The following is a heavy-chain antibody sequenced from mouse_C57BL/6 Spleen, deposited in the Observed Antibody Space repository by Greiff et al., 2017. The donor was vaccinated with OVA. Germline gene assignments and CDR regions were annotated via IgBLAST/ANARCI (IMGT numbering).Heavy chain of an antibody. V-gene: IGHV6-3*01. CDR3: TVTTVVPFYAMDY. J-gene: IGHJ4*01. CDR1: GFTFSNYW. D-gene: IGHD1-1*01. Sequence: EVKVEESGGGLVQPGGSMKLSCVASGFTFSNYWMNWVRQSPEKGLEWVAQIKLKSDNYATHYAESVKGRFTISRDDSKSSVYLQMNNLRAEDTGIYYCTVTTVVPFYAMDYWGQGTSVTVSS. CDR2: IKLKSDNYAT.